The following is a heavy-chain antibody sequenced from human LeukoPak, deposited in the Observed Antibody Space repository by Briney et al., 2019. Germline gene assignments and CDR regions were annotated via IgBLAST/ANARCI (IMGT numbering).Heavy chain of an antibody. V-gene: IGHV4-61*01. D-gene: IGHD3-10*01. CDR1: GYSISSGYY. CDR2: IYYSGST. CDR3: ARGAMVRGVTKFDY. J-gene: IGHJ4*02. Sequence: PSETLSLTCAVSGYSISSGYYWGWIRQPPGKGLEWIGYIYYSGSTNYNPSLKSRVTISVDTSKNQFSLKLSSVTAADTAVYYCARGAMVRGVTKFDYWGQGTLVTVSS.